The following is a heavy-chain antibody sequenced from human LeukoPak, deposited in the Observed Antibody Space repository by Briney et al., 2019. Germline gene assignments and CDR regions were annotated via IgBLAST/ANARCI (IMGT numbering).Heavy chain of an antibody. CDR2: IYTSGST. CDR1: GGSISSGSYY. CDR3: ATWGTYYDFWSGYSYYFDY. J-gene: IGHJ4*02. V-gene: IGHV4-61*02. D-gene: IGHD3-3*01. Sequence: ASQTLSLTCTVSGGSISSGSYYWSWIRQPAGKGLGWIGRIYTSGSTNYNPSLKSRVTISVDTSKNQFSLKLSSVTAADTAVYYCATWGTYYDFWSGYSYYFDYWGQGTLVTVSS.